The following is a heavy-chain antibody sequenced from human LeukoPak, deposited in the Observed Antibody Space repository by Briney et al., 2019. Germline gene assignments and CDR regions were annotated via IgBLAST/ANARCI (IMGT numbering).Heavy chain of an antibody. J-gene: IGHJ4*02. CDR2: ISGSGGST. V-gene: IGHV3-23*01. CDR1: GFTFSSYA. CDR3: AKDPAYYYGSGSDY. D-gene: IGHD3-10*01. Sequence: GGSLRLSCAASGFTFSSYAMNWVRQAPGKGLEWVSAISGSGGSTYYADSVKGRFTISRDNSKNTLYLQMNSLRAEDTAVYYCAKDPAYYYGSGSDYWGQGTLVTVSS.